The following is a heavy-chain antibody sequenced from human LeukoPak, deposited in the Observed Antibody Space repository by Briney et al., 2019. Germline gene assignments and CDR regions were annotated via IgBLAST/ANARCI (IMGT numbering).Heavy chain of an antibody. Sequence: GGSLRLSCAASGFTFSTYGMSWVRQAPGEGLEWVSAISGSGGSTYYADSVKGRFTISRGSSKNTLYLQMNSLRPEDTAVYYCARARPSMWIDYWGQGTLVTVSS. CDR2: ISGSGGST. D-gene: IGHD5-12*01. CDR1: GFTFSTYG. J-gene: IGHJ4*02. V-gene: IGHV3-23*01. CDR3: ARARPSMWIDY.